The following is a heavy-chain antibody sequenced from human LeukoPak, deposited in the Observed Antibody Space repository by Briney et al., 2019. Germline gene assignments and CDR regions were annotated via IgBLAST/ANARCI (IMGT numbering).Heavy chain of an antibody. CDR2: IYYTGST. J-gene: IGHJ5*02. CDR1: GGSISGYY. V-gene: IGHV4-59*08. CDR3: ARQENRSWYGDWFDP. Sequence: PSETLSLTCTVSGGSISGYYWSWIRQPPGKGLEWIGYIYYTGSTNYNPSLKSRVTISVDTSKNQFSLKLSSVTAADTAVYYCARQENRSWYGDWFDPWGQGTLVTVSS. D-gene: IGHD6-13*01.